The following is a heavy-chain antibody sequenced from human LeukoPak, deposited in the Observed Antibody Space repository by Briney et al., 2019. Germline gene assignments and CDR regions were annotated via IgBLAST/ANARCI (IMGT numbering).Heavy chain of an antibody. CDR2: ISYDGSNK. D-gene: IGHD3-3*01. CDR1: GFTFSSYG. J-gene: IGHJ6*02. V-gene: IGHV3-30*18. CDR3: AKDPKYYDFWSGYYYSAYYYYGMDV. Sequence: PGGSLRLSCAASGFTFSSYGMHWVRQAPGKGLEWVAVISYDGSNKYYADSVKGRFTISGDNSKNTLYLQMNSLRAEDTAVYYCAKDPKYYDFWSGYYYSAYYYYGMDVWGQGTTVTVSS.